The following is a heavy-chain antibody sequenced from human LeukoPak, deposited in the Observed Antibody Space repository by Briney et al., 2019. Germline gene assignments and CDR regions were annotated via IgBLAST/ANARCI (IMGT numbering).Heavy chain of an antibody. Sequence: GGSLRLSCAASGFTFSSYSMNWVRQAPGKGLEWVSYISSDSSSIHYADSVKGRFTISRDNAKNSLHLQVNSLRVEDMAVYYCARGSSNFYFDYWGQGTLVTVSS. CDR1: GFTFSSYS. D-gene: IGHD2-2*01. V-gene: IGHV3-48*01. J-gene: IGHJ4*02. CDR3: ARGSSNFYFDY. CDR2: ISSDSSSI.